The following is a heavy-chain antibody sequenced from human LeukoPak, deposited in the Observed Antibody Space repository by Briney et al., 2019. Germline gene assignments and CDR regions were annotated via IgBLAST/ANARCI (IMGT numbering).Heavy chain of an antibody. CDR2: ITWSGSTI. CDR3: ARDAGNSGYGMDV. CDR1: GFTLSSYS. J-gene: IGHJ6*02. V-gene: IGHV3-48*02. D-gene: IGHD5-12*01. Sequence: GGSLGLSCAASGFTLSSYSMNWVRQGPGKGVEWISHITWSGSTIFYADSVKGRFTISRDSAKNSLYLQMSSLRDEDTAVYYCARDAGNSGYGMDVWGQGTTVTVSS.